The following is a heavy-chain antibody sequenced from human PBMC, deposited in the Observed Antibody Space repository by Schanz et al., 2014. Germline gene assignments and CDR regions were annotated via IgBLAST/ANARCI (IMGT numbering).Heavy chain of an antibody. Sequence: QVQLVESGGGVVQPGRSLRLSCAASGFIFSSYGLHWVRQAPGKGLEWVAFIWYDGSNKYYADSVKGRFNISRDNSKNTLYLQMNRLRAEDTSVYFCARVRRRIATASAPSFRNYYYYAMDVWGQGTTVTVSS. V-gene: IGHV3-33*01. CDR1: GFIFSSYG. J-gene: IGHJ6*02. CDR3: ARVRRRIATASAPSFRNYYYYAMDV. CDR2: IWYDGSNK. D-gene: IGHD6-13*01.